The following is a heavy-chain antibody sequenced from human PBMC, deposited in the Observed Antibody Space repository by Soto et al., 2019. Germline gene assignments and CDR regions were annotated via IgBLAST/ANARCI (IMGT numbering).Heavy chain of an antibody. CDR3: ARGPGEQLISHDAFDI. V-gene: IGHV1-69*06. J-gene: IGHJ3*02. CDR1: GGTFSSYA. D-gene: IGHD6-6*01. Sequence: QVQLVQSGAEVKKPGSSVKVSCKASGGTFSSYAISWVRQAPGQGLEWMGGIIPIFGTVNYAQKFQGRVTITADKSTSTAYMELSSLRSEDTAVYYCARGPGEQLISHDAFDIWGQGTMVTVSS. CDR2: IIPIFGTV.